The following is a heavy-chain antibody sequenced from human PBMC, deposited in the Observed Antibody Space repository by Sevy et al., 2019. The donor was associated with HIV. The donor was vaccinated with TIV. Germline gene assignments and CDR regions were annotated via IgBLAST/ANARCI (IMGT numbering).Heavy chain of an antibody. J-gene: IGHJ4*02. CDR2: ISGSGGYT. CDR3: AGGSWSGFDY. V-gene: IGHV3-23*01. D-gene: IGHD3-3*01. Sequence: GGSLRLSCAASGFIFRSYVMSWVRQAPGKGLEGVSTISGSGGYTYYADSVKGRFTISRDNSKNTLELEMNSLRVEDTAVYYCAGGSWSGFDYWGQGTLVTVSS. CDR1: GFIFRSYV.